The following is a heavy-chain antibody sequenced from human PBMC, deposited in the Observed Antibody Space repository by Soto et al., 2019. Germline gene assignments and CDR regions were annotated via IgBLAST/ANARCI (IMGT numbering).Heavy chain of an antibody. CDR3: ASEVFGDILADYCHLFDF. CDR2: ISSSSSYI. V-gene: IGHV3-21*01. CDR1: GFTFSSYS. D-gene: IGHD3-9*01. J-gene: IGHJ4*02. Sequence: PGGSLRLSCAASGFTFSSYSMNWVRQAPGKGLEWVSSISSSSSYIYYADSVKGRFTISRDNAKNSLYLQMNSLRAEDTAVYYCASEVFGDILADYCHLFDFSGQGAQVTVSS.